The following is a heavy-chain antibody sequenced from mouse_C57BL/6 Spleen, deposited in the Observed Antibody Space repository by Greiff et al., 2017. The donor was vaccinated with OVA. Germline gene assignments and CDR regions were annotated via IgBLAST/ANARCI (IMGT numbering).Heavy chain of an antibody. CDR2: ILPGSGST. J-gene: IGHJ4*01. V-gene: IGHV1-9*01. CDR3: ARGGDYDEGYDAMDY. CDR1: GYTFTGYW. D-gene: IGHD2-4*01. Sequence: QVQLQQSGAELMKPGASVKLSCKATGYTFTGYWIEWVKQRPGHGLEWIGEILPGSGSTNYNEKFKGKATVTADTSSNTAYIQLSSLATEDSAIYYCARGGDYDEGYDAMDYWGQGTSVTVSS.